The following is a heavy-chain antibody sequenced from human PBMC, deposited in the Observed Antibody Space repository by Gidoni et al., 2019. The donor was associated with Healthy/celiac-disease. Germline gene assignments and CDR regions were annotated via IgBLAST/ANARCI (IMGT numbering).Heavy chain of an antibody. V-gene: IGHV4-61*02. D-gene: IGHD2-2*01. J-gene: IGHJ5*02. Sequence: QVQLQESGPGLVKPSQTLSLTCTVSGGSISSGSYYWSWIRQPAGKGLEWIGRIYTSGSTNYNPSLKSRVTISVDTSKNQFSLKLSSVTAADTAVYYCARGYCSSTSCYWFDPWGQGTLVTVSS. CDR1: GGSISSGSYY. CDR3: ARGYCSSTSCYWFDP. CDR2: IYTSGST.